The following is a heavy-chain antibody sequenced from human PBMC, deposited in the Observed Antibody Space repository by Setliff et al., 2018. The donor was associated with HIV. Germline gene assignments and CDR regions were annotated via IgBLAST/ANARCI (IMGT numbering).Heavy chain of an antibody. V-gene: IGHV1-18*01. CDR3: AGPRGDEAFDI. D-gene: IGHD3-10*01. Sequence: ASVKVSCKASGYTFTSYGISWVRQAPGQGLEWMGWISAYNGNTKYSQKFQGRVTITANASSSTMYMELSGLRSGDTAVYYCAGPRGDEAFDIWGQGTMVTVSS. CDR1: GYTFTSYG. CDR2: ISAYNGNT. J-gene: IGHJ3*02.